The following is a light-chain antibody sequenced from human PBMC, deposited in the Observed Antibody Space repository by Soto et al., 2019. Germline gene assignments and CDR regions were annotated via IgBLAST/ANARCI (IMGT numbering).Light chain of an antibody. CDR1: QSVRSW. CDR3: QQYDNYPLT. V-gene: IGKV1-5*01. Sequence: DLQMTQSPSSLSATVGDSVTSXXRASQSVRSWLAWYQQKPGTAPKIXIFEASRLESGVPSRFSGSAAGTEFTLTISSLQPDDFATYYCQQYDNYPLTFGGGTKVDIK. CDR2: EAS. J-gene: IGKJ4*01.